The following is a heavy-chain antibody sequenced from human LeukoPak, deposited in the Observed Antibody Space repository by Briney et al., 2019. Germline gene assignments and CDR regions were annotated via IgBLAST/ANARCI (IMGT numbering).Heavy chain of an antibody. V-gene: IGHV3-30*03. CDR1: GFTFSSYG. D-gene: IGHD6-13*01. Sequence: GGPLTLSCAASGFTFSSYGMHWVRQAPGKGLEWVADISYDGNNKYYADSVKGGFTISRDNSKNTLYMQMNSLRAEDTAVYYGAREEKQQLVGGNWFDPWGQGTLVTVSS. CDR3: AREEKQQLVGGNWFDP. J-gene: IGHJ5*02. CDR2: ISYDGNNK.